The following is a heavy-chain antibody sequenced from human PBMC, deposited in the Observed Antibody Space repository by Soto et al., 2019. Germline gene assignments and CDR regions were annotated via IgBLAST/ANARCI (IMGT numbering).Heavy chain of an antibody. V-gene: IGHV4-59*02. Sequence: SETLSLTCAVAGGSVNSYHWNWIRQPPGRGLEWIGQYFYTGNTRYKPSLESRVTISVDASKNHFSLRLTSVTAADTAVYYCARFEPAGDVDSWGQGTLVTVSS. CDR2: YFYTGNT. J-gene: IGHJ5*01. D-gene: IGHD2-21*02. CDR3: ARFEPAGDVDS. CDR1: GGSVNSYH.